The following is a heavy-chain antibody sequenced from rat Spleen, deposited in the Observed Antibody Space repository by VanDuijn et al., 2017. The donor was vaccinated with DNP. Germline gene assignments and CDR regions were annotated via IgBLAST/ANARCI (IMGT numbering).Heavy chain of an antibody. CDR3: ARGSTSIYWYFDF. V-gene: IGHV5-31*01. CDR2: IPGSGGST. CDR1: GFTFSTAW. Sequence: EVQVLESGGGLVQPGNSLKLSCATSGFTFSTAWMYWYRQFPEKRLEWVASIPGSGGSTYYPDSVRGRFTISRDNAKNTLNLQMNSLRSEDTATYYCARGSTSIYWYFDFWGPGTMVTVSS. J-gene: IGHJ1*01. D-gene: IGHD3-1*01.